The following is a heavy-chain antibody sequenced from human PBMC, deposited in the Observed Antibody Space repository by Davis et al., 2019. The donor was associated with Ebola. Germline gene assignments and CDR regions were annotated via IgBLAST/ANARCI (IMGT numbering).Heavy chain of an antibody. CDR2: ISYDGSNK. Sequence: GGSLRLSCAASGFTFSSYGMHWVRQAPGKGLEWVAVISYDGSNKYYADSVKGRFTISRDNSKNTLYLQMNSLRAEDTAVYYCARDRYRFGELFYGMDVWGQGTTVTVSS. D-gene: IGHD3-10*01. V-gene: IGHV3-30*03. CDR1: GFTFSSYG. CDR3: ARDRYRFGELFYGMDV. J-gene: IGHJ6*02.